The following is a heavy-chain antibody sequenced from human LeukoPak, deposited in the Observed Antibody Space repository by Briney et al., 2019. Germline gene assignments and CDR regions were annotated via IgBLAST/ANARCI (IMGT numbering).Heavy chain of an antibody. V-gene: IGHV3-23*01. CDR3: AKDWEQWLVRFYFDY. CDR2: ISGSGGST. D-gene: IGHD6-19*01. J-gene: IGHJ4*02. Sequence: QAGGSLRLSCAASGLTFSSYAMSWVRQAPGKGLEWVSAISGSGGSTYYADSVKGRFTISRDNSKNTLYLQMNSLRAEDTAVYYCAKDWEQWLVRFYFDYWGQGTLVTVSS. CDR1: GLTFSSYA.